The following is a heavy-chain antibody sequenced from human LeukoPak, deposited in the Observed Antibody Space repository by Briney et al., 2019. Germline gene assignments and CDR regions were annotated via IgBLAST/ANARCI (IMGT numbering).Heavy chain of an antibody. V-gene: IGHV4-59*08. D-gene: IGHD6-13*01. Sequence: SQTLSLTCTVSGGSISSYYWNWIRQPPGKGLEWIGYIYYSGSSYYNPSLKSRLIISVDTSKNQFSLKLSSVTAADTAVYYCARGLGSSWYGDWGQGTLVTVSS. CDR3: ARGLGSSWYGD. CDR2: IYYSGSS. CDR1: GGSISSYY. J-gene: IGHJ4*02.